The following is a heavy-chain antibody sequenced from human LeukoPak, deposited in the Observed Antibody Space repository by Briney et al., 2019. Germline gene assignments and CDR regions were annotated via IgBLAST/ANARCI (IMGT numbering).Heavy chain of an antibody. Sequence: ASVKVSCKASGGTFNSYAISCVRQAPGQGLEWMGRIIPIFGTANYAQKLQGRVTITTDESTSTASLEQSSVRSEDTAVYDCVRGADFDYWGQGTLVTVSS. CDR1: GGTFNSYA. V-gene: IGHV1-69*05. CDR2: IIPIFGTA. CDR3: VRGADFDY. J-gene: IGHJ4*02. D-gene: IGHD3-16*01.